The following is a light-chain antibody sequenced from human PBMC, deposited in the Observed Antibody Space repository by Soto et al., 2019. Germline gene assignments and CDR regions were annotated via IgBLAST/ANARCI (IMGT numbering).Light chain of an antibody. J-gene: IGKJ4*01. CDR3: QQPRSYPST. V-gene: IGKV1-6*01. Sequence: AIRMTQSPASLSASLGDIVSITCRASQGIRNDLGWYQQKPGKAPKLLIYAASSLQSGVPSRFSGSGSGTDFALTITSLQAEDFATYYCQQPRSYPSTFGGGTKVDIK. CDR2: AAS. CDR1: QGIRND.